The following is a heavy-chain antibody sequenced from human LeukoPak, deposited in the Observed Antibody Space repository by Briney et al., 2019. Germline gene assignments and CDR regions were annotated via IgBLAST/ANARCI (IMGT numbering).Heavy chain of an antibody. V-gene: IGHV4-30-4*01. CDR3: ARHGLKLVGASTIYFDN. D-gene: IGHD1-26*01. CDR1: GVSISSGDYY. Sequence: PSETLSLTCTVSGVSISSGDYYWSWIRQPPGKGLEWIGYMYSSGSTYYNPSLKSRVTVSVDTSKNQFSLKLNSVTAADTAVYYCARHGLKLVGASTIYFDNWGQGTLVTVSS. CDR2: MYSSGST. J-gene: IGHJ4*02.